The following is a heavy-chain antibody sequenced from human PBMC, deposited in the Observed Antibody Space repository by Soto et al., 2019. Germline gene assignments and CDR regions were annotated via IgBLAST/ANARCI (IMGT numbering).Heavy chain of an antibody. V-gene: IGHV3-11*01. CDR1: GFTFSDYY. J-gene: IGHJ3*02. Sequence: GGSLRLSCAASGFTFSDYYMSWIRQAPGKGLEWVSYISSSGSTIYYADSVKGRFTISRDNAKNSLYLQMNSLRTEDTAVYYCAREAPADYDYIWGSYDIWGQGTMVTVSS. CDR3: AREAPADYDYIWGSYDI. D-gene: IGHD3-16*01. CDR2: ISSSGSTI.